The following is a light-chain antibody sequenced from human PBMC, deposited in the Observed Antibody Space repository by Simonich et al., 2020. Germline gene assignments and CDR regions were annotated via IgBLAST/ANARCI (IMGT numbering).Light chain of an antibody. CDR1: SGSIASNY. J-gene: IGLJ3*02. CDR3: QSYDSSRV. V-gene: IGLV6-57*03. Sequence: NFMLTQPHSVSESPGKTVTISCTRSSGSIASNYVQWDQQRPGSAPTTVIYEDNQRPSGVPDRFSGSIDSSSNSACLTISGLKTEDEADYYCQSYDSSRVFGGGTKLTVL. CDR2: EDN.